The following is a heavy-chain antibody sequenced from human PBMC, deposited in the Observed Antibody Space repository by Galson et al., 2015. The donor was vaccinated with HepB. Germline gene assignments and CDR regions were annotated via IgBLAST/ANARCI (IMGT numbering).Heavy chain of an antibody. V-gene: IGHV3-15*01. J-gene: IGHJ4*02. CDR2: IKSKTGGGTT. CDR1: GFTFRNAW. D-gene: IGHD3-9*01. Sequence: SLRLSCAASGFTFRNAWMSWVRQAPGKGLEWVGRIKSKTGGGTTDYAAPVKGRFTISRDDSKNTLYLQMNSLRIEDTAVYYCTTDTPPDWELDYWGQGTLVTVSS. CDR3: TTDTPPDWELDY.